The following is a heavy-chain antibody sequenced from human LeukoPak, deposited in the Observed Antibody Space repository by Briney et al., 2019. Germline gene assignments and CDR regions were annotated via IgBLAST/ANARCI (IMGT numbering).Heavy chain of an antibody. D-gene: IGHD6-13*01. Sequence: GGSLRLSCAASGFTFSSYSKNWVRQAPGKGLEWVSSISSSSSYIYYADSVKGRFTISRDNAKNSLYLQMNSLRAEDTAVYYCARDRWDSSWLYYFDYWGQGTLVTVSS. CDR3: ARDRWDSSWLYYFDY. CDR1: GFTFSSYS. CDR2: ISSSSSYI. J-gene: IGHJ4*02. V-gene: IGHV3-21*01.